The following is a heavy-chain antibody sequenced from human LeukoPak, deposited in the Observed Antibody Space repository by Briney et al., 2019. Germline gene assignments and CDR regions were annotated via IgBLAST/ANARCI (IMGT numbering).Heavy chain of an antibody. CDR3: ASSGSYGVWYFDY. J-gene: IGHJ4*02. V-gene: IGHV1-69*05. CDR2: IIPIFGTA. Sequence: SVKVSCKASGGTFSSYAISWVREAPGQGLEWMGGIIPIFGTANYAQKFQGRVTITTDESTSTAYMELSSLRSEDTAVYYCASSGSYGVWYFDYWGQGTLVTVSS. CDR1: GGTFSSYA. D-gene: IGHD1-26*01.